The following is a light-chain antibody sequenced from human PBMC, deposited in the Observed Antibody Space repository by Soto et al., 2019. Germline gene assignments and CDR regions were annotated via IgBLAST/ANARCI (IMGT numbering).Light chain of an antibody. CDR2: DVT. CDR1: SSDVAAYNY. V-gene: IGLV2-11*01. J-gene: IGLJ1*01. Sequence: QSALTQPRSVSGSPGQSVTISCTGTSSDVAAYNYVSWYQQHPGKVPKLMIYDVTKRPSGVPDRFSGSKSGNTASLTISGLQAEDDADYYCCSYAGSYTFVFGTGTKVTVL. CDR3: CSYAGSYTFV.